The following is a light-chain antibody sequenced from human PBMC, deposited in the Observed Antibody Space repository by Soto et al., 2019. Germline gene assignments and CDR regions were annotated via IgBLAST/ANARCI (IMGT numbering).Light chain of an antibody. CDR1: SSDIGAYNF. CDR3: TSWTTSHTMI. Sequence: QSALTQPASVSGSPGQSITISCTGTSSDIGAYNFVSWYQQHPGKAPKLMLYDVNIRPAGVSNRFSGSKSGNTASLTISGLQAEAEADYYCTSWTTSHTMIFGGGTKLTVL. J-gene: IGLJ2*01. CDR2: DVN. V-gene: IGLV2-14*03.